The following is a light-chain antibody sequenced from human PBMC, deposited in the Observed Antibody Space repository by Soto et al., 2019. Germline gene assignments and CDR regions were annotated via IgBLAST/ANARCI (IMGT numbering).Light chain of an antibody. V-gene: IGKV3-15*01. CDR3: QQYLTYPLT. Sequence: EVVMTQSPDTLSVSPGERATLSCRASQSVSSNLAWYQQKLGQAPRLLIYGASTRATGIPARFSGSGSGTDFTLTISRLDPEDFGVYYCQQYLTYPLTFGGGTKVDIK. J-gene: IGKJ4*01. CDR1: QSVSSN. CDR2: GAS.